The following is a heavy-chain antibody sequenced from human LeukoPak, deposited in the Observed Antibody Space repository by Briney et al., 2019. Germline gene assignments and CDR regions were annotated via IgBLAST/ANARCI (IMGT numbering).Heavy chain of an antibody. CDR3: ARDREPRRIDAFDI. D-gene: IGHD1-14*01. Sequence: PGGSLRLSCAASGFTFSDYYMSWIRQAPGKGLEWVSYISSSGSTIYYADSVKGRFTISRDNAKNSLYLQMNSLRAEDTAVYYCARDREPRRIDAFDIWGQGTMVTVSS. V-gene: IGHV3-11*04. CDR2: ISSSGSTI. J-gene: IGHJ3*02. CDR1: GFTFSDYY.